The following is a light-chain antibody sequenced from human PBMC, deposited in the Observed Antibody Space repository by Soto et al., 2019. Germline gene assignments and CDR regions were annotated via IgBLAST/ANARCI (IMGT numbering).Light chain of an antibody. CDR3: QQRSDWPST. J-gene: IGKJ4*01. V-gene: IGKV3-11*01. Sequence: EIVLTQSPATLSLSPGDRATLSCRASQSVGSYLGWYQQRPGQAPRLLIYDASNRATGIPARFSGSGSGTDFTLTISSLEPEDFAVYYCQQRSDWPSTFGGATMVEIK. CDR2: DAS. CDR1: QSVGSY.